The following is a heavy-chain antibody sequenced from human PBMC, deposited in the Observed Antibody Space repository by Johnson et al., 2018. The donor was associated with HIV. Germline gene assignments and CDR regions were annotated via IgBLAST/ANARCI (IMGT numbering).Heavy chain of an antibody. J-gene: IGHJ3*02. D-gene: IGHD3-16*01. CDR2: IGSAGDT. V-gene: IGHV3-13*01. CDR1: GFTFRNYD. Sequence: VQLVESGGGLVQPGGSLRLSCAASGFTFRNYDMHWVRQATVKSLEWVSAIGSAGDTYYSGSVKGRFTISRESAKNSLYLPMISRRAGDTAVYYCVRDRRGGAFDIWGQGTMVTVSS. CDR3: VRDRRGGAFDI.